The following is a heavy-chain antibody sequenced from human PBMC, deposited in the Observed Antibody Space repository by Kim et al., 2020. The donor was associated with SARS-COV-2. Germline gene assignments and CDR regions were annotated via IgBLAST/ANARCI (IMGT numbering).Heavy chain of an antibody. Sequence: GGSLRLSCAASGFTVTTDNMHWVRQATGKGLEWISDISVNDAIYYADSVKGRFTISRDYAKNSLDLQMNSLRDEDTAVYYCARDWNWGIDVWGQGTLVTVSS. D-gene: IGHD7-27*01. CDR2: ISVNDAI. J-gene: IGHJ4*02. CDR1: GFTVTTDN. V-gene: IGHV3-48*02. CDR3: ARDWNWGIDV.